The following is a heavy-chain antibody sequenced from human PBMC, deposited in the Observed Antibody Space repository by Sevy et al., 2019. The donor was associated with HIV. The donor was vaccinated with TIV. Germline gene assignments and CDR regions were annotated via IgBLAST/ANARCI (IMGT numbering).Heavy chain of an antibody. D-gene: IGHD5-12*01. CDR2: IYSGGST. Sequence: GGSLRLSCAASEFTVSSNYMSWVRQAPGKGLEWVSVIYSGGSTYYADSVKGRFTISRGNSKNTLYLQMNSLRAEDTAVYYCASIVATLPYYYYGMDVWGQGTTVTVSS. CDR3: ASIVATLPYYYYGMDV. J-gene: IGHJ6*02. CDR1: EFTVSSNY. V-gene: IGHV3-53*01.